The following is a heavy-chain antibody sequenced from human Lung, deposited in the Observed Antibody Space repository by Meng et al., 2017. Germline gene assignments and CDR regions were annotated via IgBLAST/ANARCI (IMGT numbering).Heavy chain of an antibody. CDR3: ARRGLWLDPQNFDY. D-gene: IGHD6-19*01. CDR1: RGSISSSNW. J-gene: IGHJ4*02. V-gene: IGHV4-4*03. CDR2: IYHSGST. Sequence: QQPCSELCRPPGPRSLTCARSRGSISSSNWWSWVRQPPGKGLEWIGEIYHSGSTNYNPSLKSRVTISVDKSKNQFSLKLSSVTAADTAVYYCARRGLWLDPQNFDYWGQGTLLTVSS.